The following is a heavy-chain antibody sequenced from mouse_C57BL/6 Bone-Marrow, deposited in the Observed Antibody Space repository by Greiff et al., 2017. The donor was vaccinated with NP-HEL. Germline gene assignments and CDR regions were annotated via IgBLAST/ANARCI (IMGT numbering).Heavy chain of an antibody. J-gene: IGHJ4*01. CDR1: GFTFSSYA. V-gene: IGHV5-4*03. Sequence: EVKLMESGGGLVKPGGSLKLSCAASGFTFSSYAMSWVRQTPEKRLEWVATISAGGSYTYYPDNVKGRFTISRDNAKNNLYLQMSHLKSEDTAMYYCARLYDYDYAMDYWGQGTSVTVSS. CDR3: ARLYDYDYAMDY. CDR2: ISAGGSYT. D-gene: IGHD2-4*01.